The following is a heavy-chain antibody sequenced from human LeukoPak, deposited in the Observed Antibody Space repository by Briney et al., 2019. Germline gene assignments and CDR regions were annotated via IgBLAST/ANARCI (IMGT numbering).Heavy chain of an antibody. Sequence: GGSLRLSCAASGFTFSSYSMNWVRQAPGKGLEWVSSISSSSSSYIYYADSVKGRFTISRDNAKNSLYLQMNSLRAEDTAVYYCARDPSYGTSLDYWGQGTLVTVSS. CDR2: ISSSSSSYI. D-gene: IGHD5-18*01. V-gene: IGHV3-21*01. J-gene: IGHJ4*02. CDR3: ARDPSYGTSLDY. CDR1: GFTFSSYS.